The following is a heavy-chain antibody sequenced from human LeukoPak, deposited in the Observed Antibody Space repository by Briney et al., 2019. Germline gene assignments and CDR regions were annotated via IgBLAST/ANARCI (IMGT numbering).Heavy chain of an antibody. Sequence: SETLSLTCAVYGGSFSGYYWSWIRQPAGKGLEWIGRIYTSGSTNYNPSLKSRVTMSVDTSKNQFSLKLSSVTAADTAVYYCAREYCSSTSCQKNRGYNWFDPWGQGTLVTVSS. V-gene: IGHV4-4*07. CDR2: IYTSGST. CDR3: AREYCSSTSCQKNRGYNWFDP. CDR1: GGSFSGYY. D-gene: IGHD2-2*01. J-gene: IGHJ5*02.